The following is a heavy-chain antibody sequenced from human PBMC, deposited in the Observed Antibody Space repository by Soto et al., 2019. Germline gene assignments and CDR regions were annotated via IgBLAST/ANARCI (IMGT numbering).Heavy chain of an antibody. Sequence: GAPVNPTCKDPRYTFARNSMRSPHHAPGQRLEWMGWINAGNGNTKYSQKCQGRVTITRDTSASTAYMELSSLRSEDTAVYYCAREQYAGDYYGVFEYWGQGTLVTVSS. CDR2: INAGNGNT. V-gene: IGHV1-3*01. J-gene: IGHJ4*02. CDR1: RYTFARNS. CDR3: AREQYAGDYYGVFEY. D-gene: IGHD3-10*01.